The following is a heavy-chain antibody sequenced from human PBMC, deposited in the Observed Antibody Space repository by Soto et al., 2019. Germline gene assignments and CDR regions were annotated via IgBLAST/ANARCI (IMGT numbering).Heavy chain of an antibody. D-gene: IGHD2-15*01. CDR2: IDPSDSYT. CDR3: ARERGHCSGGSCYWYFDY. V-gene: IGHV5-10-1*01. CDR1: GYSFTSYW. Sequence: GESLKISCKGSGYSFTSYWISWVRQMPGKGLEWMGRIDPSDSYTNYSPSFQGHVTISADKSISTAYLQWSSRKASDTAMYYCARERGHCSGGSCYWYFDYWGQGTLVTV. J-gene: IGHJ4*02.